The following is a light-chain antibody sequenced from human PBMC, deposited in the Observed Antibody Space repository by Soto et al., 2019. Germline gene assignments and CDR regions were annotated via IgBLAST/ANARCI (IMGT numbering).Light chain of an antibody. CDR2: DVS. Sequence: QSVLTQPASVSGSPGQSITISCTGTSSDVGGYNYVSWYQQHPGEAPKLLIYDVSNRPSGVSNRFSGSKSGNTASLTISGPQAEDEADYYCSSYRSSRTVYVFGTGTKVTVL. CDR1: SSDVGGYNY. CDR3: SSYRSSRTVYV. V-gene: IGLV2-14*01. J-gene: IGLJ1*01.